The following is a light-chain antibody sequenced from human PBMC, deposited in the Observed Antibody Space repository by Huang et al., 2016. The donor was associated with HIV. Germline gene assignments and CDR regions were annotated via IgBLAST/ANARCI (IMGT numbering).Light chain of an antibody. Sequence: EIVLTQSPDFQSVTPKEKVTITCRASQSIGNSLQWYQQKPGQSPSLLIKYASQSISGVPSRFSGSGFGTDFTLTINSLESEDAATYYCHQSRSFPYTFGQGTRLEIK. V-gene: IGKV6-21*02. CDR1: QSIGNS. CDR3: HQSRSFPYT. J-gene: IGKJ2*01. CDR2: YAS.